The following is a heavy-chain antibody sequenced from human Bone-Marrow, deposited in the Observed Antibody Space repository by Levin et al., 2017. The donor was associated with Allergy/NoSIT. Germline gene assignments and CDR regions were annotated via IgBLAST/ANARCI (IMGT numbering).Heavy chain of an antibody. D-gene: IGHD6-6*01. J-gene: IGHJ3*02. CDR2: IYPDDSDI. Sequence: GESLKISCKTSGYSFANYWIAWVRQMPGKGLEWLGIIYPDDSDIRYSPSFQGRVAISADQSISTAYLQGSSLKASDTGMYYCARPSLPRSSSHFHIWGQGTMVTVSS. V-gene: IGHV5-51*01. CDR1: GYSFANYW. CDR3: ARPSLPRSSSHFHI.